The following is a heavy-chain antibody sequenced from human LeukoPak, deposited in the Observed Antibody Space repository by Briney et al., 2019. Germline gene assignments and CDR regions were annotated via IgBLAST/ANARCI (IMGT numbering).Heavy chain of an antibody. CDR2: ISGSGGST. CDR3: AKDLRRYYYGSSPPFDY. CDR1: GFTFSSYA. Sequence: EPGGSLRLSCAASGFTFSSYAMSWVRQAPGKGLEWVSAISGSGGSTYYADSVKGRFTISRDNSKNTLYLQMNSLRAEDTAVYYCAKDLRRYYYGSSPPFDYWGQGTLVTVSS. D-gene: IGHD3-10*01. J-gene: IGHJ4*02. V-gene: IGHV3-23*01.